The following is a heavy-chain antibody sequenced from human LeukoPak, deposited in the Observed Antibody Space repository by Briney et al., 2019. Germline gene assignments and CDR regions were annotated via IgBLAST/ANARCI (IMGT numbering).Heavy chain of an antibody. V-gene: IGHV3-30-3*01. CDR3: AGRGSTSGSSPLDY. J-gene: IGHJ4*02. Sequence: GGSLRLSCAASGFTFSSYAMHWVRQAPGKGLEWVAVISYDGSNKYYADSVKGRFTISGDNSNNTLYLQMNSLRAEDTALYYCAGRGSTSGSSPLDYWGQGNLVTVSS. CDR1: GFTFSSYA. D-gene: IGHD2-2*01. CDR2: ISYDGSNK.